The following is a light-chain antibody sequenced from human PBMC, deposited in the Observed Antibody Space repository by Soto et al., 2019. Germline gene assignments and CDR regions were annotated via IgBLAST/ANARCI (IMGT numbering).Light chain of an antibody. CDR2: AAS. CDR1: QSIGSW. CDR3: QQLFDSPIT. J-gene: IGKJ5*01. V-gene: IGKV1-5*01. Sequence: DIQMTQSPSTLSASVGDRVTITCRASQSIGSWLAWYQQKPGKAPKLLIYAASTLESGVPSRFSATVSGTEFSLTITSLQPEDFATYYCQQLFDSPITFGQGTRREIK.